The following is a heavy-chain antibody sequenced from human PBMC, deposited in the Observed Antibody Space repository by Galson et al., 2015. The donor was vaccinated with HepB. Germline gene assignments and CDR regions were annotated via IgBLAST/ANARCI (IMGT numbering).Heavy chain of an antibody. V-gene: IGHV6-1*01. CDR1: GDSVSSTSAA. CDR2: TYYRSKWYN. D-gene: IGHD2-2*01. CDR3: ARGDPTTDCSSTTCPYRGYYYYYGMDV. Sequence: CAISGDSVSSTSAAWNWIRQSPSRGLEWLGRTYYRSKWYNDYALSVKSRITINPDTSKNQFSLQLNSVTPEDTAVYYCARGDPTTDCSSTTCPYRGYYYYYGMDVWGQGTTVTVSS. J-gene: IGHJ6*02.